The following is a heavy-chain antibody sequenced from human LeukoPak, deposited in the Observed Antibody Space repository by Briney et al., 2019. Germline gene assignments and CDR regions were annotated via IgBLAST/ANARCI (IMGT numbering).Heavy chain of an antibody. J-gene: IGHJ4*02. V-gene: IGHV4-59*01. CDR2: IYYSGST. CDR1: GGSFSGYY. D-gene: IGHD3-22*01. Sequence: ASETLSLTCAVYGGSFSGYYWSWIRQSPGTGLEWIGFIYYSGSTNYNPSLKSRVTISVDTSKNQFSLKLSSVTAADTAVYYCARIGYDSSGYYPYFDYWGQGTLVTVSS. CDR3: ARIGYDSSGYYPYFDY.